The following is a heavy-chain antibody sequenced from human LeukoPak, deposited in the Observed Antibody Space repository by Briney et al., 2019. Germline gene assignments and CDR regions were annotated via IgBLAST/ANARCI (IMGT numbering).Heavy chain of an antibody. Sequence: GGSLRLSCAASGFTFSSYSMNWVRQAPGRGLEWVSAISGSGSSTYYADSVKGRFTISRDNSKNTLYLQMNSLRAEDTAVYYCAKVRTLLQYGMDVWGQGTTVTVSS. V-gene: IGHV3-23*01. CDR3: AKVRTLLQYGMDV. CDR1: GFTFSSYS. J-gene: IGHJ6*02. CDR2: ISGSGSST. D-gene: IGHD1-7*01.